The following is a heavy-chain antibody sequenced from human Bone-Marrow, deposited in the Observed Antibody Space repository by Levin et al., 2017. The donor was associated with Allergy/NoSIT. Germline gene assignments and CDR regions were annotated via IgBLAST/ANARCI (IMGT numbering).Heavy chain of an antibody. Sequence: PGGSLRLSCAASGFTFSTYAMSWVRQAPGKGLEWVSAISGGKTYYADSVKGRFTISRDNSKNTLYLQMNSLRAEDTAVYYCAKEIPTGAFVTIDHWGQGTLVTVSS. CDR2: ISGGKT. V-gene: IGHV3-23*01. D-gene: IGHD3-9*01. CDR1: GFTFSTYA. J-gene: IGHJ4*02. CDR3: AKEIPTGAFVTIDH.